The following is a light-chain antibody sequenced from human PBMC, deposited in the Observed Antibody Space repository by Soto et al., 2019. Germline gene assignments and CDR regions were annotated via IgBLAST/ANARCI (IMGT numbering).Light chain of an antibody. V-gene: IGKV3-15*01. Sequence: EIVLTQSPGTLSLSPGERATLSCRASQSVGTNLVWYQHKPGQAPRPLIYGASIRATGIPVRFSGSGSGTEFTLTISSLQSEDSAVYFCQQYYYWPPYTFGQGTKVDIK. J-gene: IGKJ2*01. CDR2: GAS. CDR3: QQYYYWPPYT. CDR1: QSVGTN.